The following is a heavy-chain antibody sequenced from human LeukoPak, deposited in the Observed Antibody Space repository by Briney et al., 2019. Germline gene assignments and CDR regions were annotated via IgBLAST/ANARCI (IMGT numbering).Heavy chain of an antibody. V-gene: IGHV4-31*03. D-gene: IGHD5-12*01. CDR1: GGSISSGGYY. Sequence: SQTLSLTCTVSGGSISSGGYYWSWIRQHPGKGLEWIGYIYYSGSTYYNPSLKSRVTISVDTSKNQFSLKLSSVTAADTAVYYRARSLEDSGYDYGFDYWGQGTLVTVSS. J-gene: IGHJ4*02. CDR3: ARSLEDSGYDYGFDY. CDR2: IYYSGST.